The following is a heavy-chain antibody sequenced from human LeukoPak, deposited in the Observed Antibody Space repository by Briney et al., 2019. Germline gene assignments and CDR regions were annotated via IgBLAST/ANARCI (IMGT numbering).Heavy chain of an antibody. V-gene: IGHV4-4*02. CDR3: ARMGDCSGGSCYPH. J-gene: IGHJ4*02. CDR1: GGSISNTYW. Sequence: PSGTLSLTCVVSGGSISNTYWWTWVRQPPGKGLEWIGEIYHSGSTNYNPSLKSRLTISVDTSKNQFSLKLSSVTAADTAVYYCARMGDCSGGSCYPHWGQGTLVTVSS. CDR2: IYHSGST. D-gene: IGHD2-15*01.